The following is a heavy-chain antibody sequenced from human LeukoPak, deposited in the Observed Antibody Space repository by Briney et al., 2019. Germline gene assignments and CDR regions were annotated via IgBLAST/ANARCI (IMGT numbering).Heavy chain of an antibody. CDR1: GGTFSSYA. CDR2: IIPILGIA. V-gene: IGHV1-69*04. D-gene: IGHD6-19*01. J-gene: IGHJ4*02. Sequence: SVKVSCKASGGTFSSYAISWVRQAPGQGLEWMGRIIPILGIANYAQKFQGRVTITADKSTSTAYMELSSLRPEDTAVYYCARGSPAPAYSSGWFDYWGQGTLVTVSS. CDR3: ARGSPAPAYSSGWFDY.